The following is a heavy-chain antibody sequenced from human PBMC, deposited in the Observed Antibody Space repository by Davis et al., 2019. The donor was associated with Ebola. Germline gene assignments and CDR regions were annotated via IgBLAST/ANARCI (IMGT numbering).Heavy chain of an antibody. CDR2: IYTGDSDT. J-gene: IGHJ4*02. Sequence: GESLKISCKTSGYTFSNYWIGWVRQLPGKGLEWMGIIYTGDSDTRYSPSFEGQVTISVDRSISTAFLQWSSLKASDTAMYYCAKQASLYGSIDYWGQGTLVTVSS. CDR1: GYTFSNYW. D-gene: IGHD2/OR15-2a*01. V-gene: IGHV5-51*01. CDR3: AKQASLYGSIDY.